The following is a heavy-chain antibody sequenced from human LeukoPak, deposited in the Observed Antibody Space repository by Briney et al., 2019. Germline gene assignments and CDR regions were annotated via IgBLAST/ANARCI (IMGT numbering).Heavy chain of an antibody. V-gene: IGHV3-21*01. CDR3: ARGGPAAGRFDY. CDR2: ITSSSSYL. J-gene: IGHJ4*02. D-gene: IGHD1-1*01. CDR1: GFTFSTHN. Sequence: GGSLRLSCAASGFTFSTHNMNSVRQAPGKGLEWVSSITSSSSYLYYPDSVKGRFTISRDNAKNSLYLQMNSLRAEDTAVYYCARGGPAAGRFDYWRQGTLVTVSS.